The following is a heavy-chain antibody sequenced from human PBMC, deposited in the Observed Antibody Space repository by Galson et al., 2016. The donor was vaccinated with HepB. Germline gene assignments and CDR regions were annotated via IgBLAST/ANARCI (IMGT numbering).Heavy chain of an antibody. CDR2: IYYTGST. CDR1: GASVNSGGYL. CDR3: ARARGRSFGEFPEAYFDF. J-gene: IGHJ4*02. D-gene: IGHD3-10*01. Sequence: SETLSLTCSVSGASVNSGGYLWSWIRQPPGKGLQWIGYIYYTGSTNYNPSVKSRVSMSMDTSNNQFSLKVTSVTAADTALYYCARARGRSFGEFPEAYFDFWGQGTLVSVSP. V-gene: IGHV4-61*08.